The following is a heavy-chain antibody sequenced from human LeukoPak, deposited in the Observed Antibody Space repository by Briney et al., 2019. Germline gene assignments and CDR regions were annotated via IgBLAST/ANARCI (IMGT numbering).Heavy chain of an antibody. CDR3: ARGKVVVAATLKWFDP. J-gene: IGHJ5*02. CDR1: GGSFSGYY. Sequence: SETLSLTCAVYGGSFSGYYWSWIRQPPGKGLEWIREINHSGSTNDNPSLKSRVTISVDTSKNQFSLKLSSVTAADTAVYYCARGKVVVAATLKWFDPWGQGTLVTVSS. CDR2: INHSGST. V-gene: IGHV4-34*01. D-gene: IGHD2-15*01.